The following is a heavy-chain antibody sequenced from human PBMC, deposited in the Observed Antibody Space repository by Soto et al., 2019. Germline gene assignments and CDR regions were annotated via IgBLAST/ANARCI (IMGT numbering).Heavy chain of an antibody. CDR1: GFTFSSYG. V-gene: IGHV3-30*18. J-gene: IGHJ4*02. CDR2: ISDDGSNK. D-gene: IGHD6-19*01. CDR3: AKERTKKWLLPCRYFDF. Sequence: GGSLRLSCAASGFTFSSYGLHWVRQAPGKGLEWVAVISDDGSNKYYAYSVKGRFTISRDNSKNTLHVQMNSLRAEDTAVYYCAKERTKKWLLPCRYFDFWVQGTLVTVSS.